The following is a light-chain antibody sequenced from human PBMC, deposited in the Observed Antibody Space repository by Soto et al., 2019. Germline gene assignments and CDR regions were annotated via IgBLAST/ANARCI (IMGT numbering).Light chain of an antibody. CDR2: AAS. CDR3: QKYNSAPLT. CDR1: QTIMTY. J-gene: IGKJ4*01. V-gene: IGKV1-39*01. Sequence: DIQMTQSPSSLSASVGDEVTITCRASQTIMTYLNWYQLKPGKPPRLLIYAASSLQSGVPSRFSGSGSGTDFTLTISSLQPEDVAAYYCQKYNSAPLTFGGGTKVEIK.